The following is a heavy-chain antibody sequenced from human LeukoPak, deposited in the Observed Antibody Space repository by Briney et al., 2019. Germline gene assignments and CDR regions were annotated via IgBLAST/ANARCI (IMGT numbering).Heavy chain of an antibody. CDR1: GFTFSNYA. V-gene: IGHV3-30*04. D-gene: IGHD3-22*01. CDR2: ISYDGSNK. CDR3: ARGPYYYDSSGYYYVPVQQDFDY. Sequence: PAGSLRLSCAASGFTFSNYAMHWVRQAPGKGLEWVAVISYDGSNKYYPDSVKGRFTISRDNSKNTLYLQMNSLRAEDTAVYYCARGPYYYDSSGYYYVPVQQDFDYWGQGTLVTVSS. J-gene: IGHJ4*02.